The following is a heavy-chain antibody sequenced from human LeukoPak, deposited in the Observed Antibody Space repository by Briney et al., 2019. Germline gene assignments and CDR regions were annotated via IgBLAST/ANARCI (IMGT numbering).Heavy chain of an antibody. D-gene: IGHD3-22*01. J-gene: IGHJ5*02. CDR1: GYTFTNYG. V-gene: IGHV1-18*01. CDR3: ARDYYDSSGYYLHWFDP. CDR2: ISAHNGNT. Sequence: ASVKVSCKASGYTFTNYGISWVRQAPGQGLEWMGWISAHNGNTNYTQKLQGRVTMTTETSTSTAYMELRSLRSDDTAVYYCARDYYDSSGYYLHWFDPWGQGTLVTVSS.